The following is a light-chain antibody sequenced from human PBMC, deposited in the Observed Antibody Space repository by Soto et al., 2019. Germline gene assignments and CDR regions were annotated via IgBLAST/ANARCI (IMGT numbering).Light chain of an antibody. CDR3: KQYHCWPSWT. Sequence: EIVMTQSPATLSVSTGERATLSCRASQSVSSNLAWYQQKPGQAPRLLIYGASTRATGIPARFSGSGSGTEFTLTISSLQSEDVAVYNCKQYHCWPSWTLGHGATV. V-gene: IGKV3-15*01. CDR2: GAS. CDR1: QSVSSN. J-gene: IGKJ1*01.